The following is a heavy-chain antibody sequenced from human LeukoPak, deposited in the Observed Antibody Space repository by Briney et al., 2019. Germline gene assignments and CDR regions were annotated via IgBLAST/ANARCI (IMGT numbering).Heavy chain of an antibody. CDR3: ARGPYGGNRNAYYYYMDV. J-gene: IGHJ6*03. V-gene: IGHV4-34*01. CDR1: GGSFSGYY. Sequence: PSETLSLTCAVYGGSFSGYYWSWIRQPPGKGLEWIGEINHSGSTNYNPSLKSRVTISVDTSKNQFSLKLSSVTAADTAVYYCARGPYGGNRNAYYYYMDVWGRGTTVTVSS. D-gene: IGHD4-23*01. CDR2: INHSGST.